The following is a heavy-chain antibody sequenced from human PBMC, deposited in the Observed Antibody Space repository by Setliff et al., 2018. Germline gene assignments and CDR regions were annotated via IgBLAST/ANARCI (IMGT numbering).Heavy chain of an antibody. D-gene: IGHD2-2*01. J-gene: IGHJ6*03. CDR1: DASIGGSGYY. Sequence: SETLSLTCTVSDASIGGSGYYWGWIRQPPGKGLEWIGSIYYSGSTYYNPSLKSRVTISVDTSKNQFSLNLSSVTAADTAVYYCARLGGSSTSGGFYYFYYYMDVWGKGTTVTVSS. CDR2: IYYSGST. CDR3: ARLGGSSTSGGFYYFYYYMDV. V-gene: IGHV4-39*01.